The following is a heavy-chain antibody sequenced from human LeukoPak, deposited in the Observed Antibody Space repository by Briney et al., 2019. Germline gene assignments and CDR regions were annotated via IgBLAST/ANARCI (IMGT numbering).Heavy chain of an antibody. V-gene: IGHV4-59*12. CDR1: GGSISSYY. CDR3: ARDRGSRVWFEATLRFDY. J-gene: IGHJ4*02. CDR2: IYYSGST. D-gene: IGHD3-10*01. Sequence: SETLSLTCTVSGGSISSYYWSWIRQPPGKGLEWIGYIYYSGSTNYNPSLKSRVTISVKTSKNQFSLKLSSVTAADTAVYYCARDRGSRVWFEATLRFDYWGQGTLVTVSS.